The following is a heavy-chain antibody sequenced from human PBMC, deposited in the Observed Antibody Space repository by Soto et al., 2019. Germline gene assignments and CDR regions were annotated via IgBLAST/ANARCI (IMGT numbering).Heavy chain of an antibody. D-gene: IGHD3-22*01. CDR3: AKGGIEYDSSGYHEWFDX. J-gene: IGHJ5*02. CDR2: ISGSGGST. Sequence: PGGSLRLSCAASGFTFSSYAMSWVRQAPGKGLEGVSAISGSGGSTYYADSVKGRFTISRDNSNNTMYLQMNSLTAEDTAVYYCAKGGIEYDSSGYHEWFDXWGQGTLVTVSX. V-gene: IGHV3-23*01. CDR1: GFTFSSYA.